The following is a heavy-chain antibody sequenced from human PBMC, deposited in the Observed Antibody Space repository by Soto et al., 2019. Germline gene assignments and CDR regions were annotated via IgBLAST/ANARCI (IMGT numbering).Heavy chain of an antibody. CDR3: ARGLMHLYGMDV. V-gene: IGHV3-74*01. CDR2: MYTAGSRT. CDR1: GFTFSSYW. D-gene: IGHD3-16*01. Sequence: EVQLVESGGGLVQPGGSLRLSCEASGFTFSSYWMHWVHQAPGKGLVWVSRMYTAGSRTNYADSVQGRFTISRDNAKNTLYLQITSLRGDDTAVYYCARGLMHLYGMDVWCQGTRVTVSS. J-gene: IGHJ6*02.